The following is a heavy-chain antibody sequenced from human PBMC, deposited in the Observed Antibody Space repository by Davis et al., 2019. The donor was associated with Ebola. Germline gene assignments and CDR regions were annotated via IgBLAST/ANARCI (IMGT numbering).Heavy chain of an antibody. V-gene: IGHV3-74*01. D-gene: IGHD3-3*01. CDR2: IDSDGTNR. CDR1: GFTLSNYW. Sequence: HTGGSLRLSCAASGFTLSNYWMYWVRQVPGKGLMWVSRIDSDGTNRKYADSVKGRFTISRANAKNTLYLQMNSLTAEDTAVYYCVRDPGVLRFLEWSAYYNMDIWGQGTTVTVSS. J-gene: IGHJ6*02. CDR3: VRDPGVLRFLEWSAYYNMDI.